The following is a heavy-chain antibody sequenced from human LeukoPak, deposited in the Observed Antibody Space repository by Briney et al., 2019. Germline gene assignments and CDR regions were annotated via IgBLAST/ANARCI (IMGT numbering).Heavy chain of an antibody. V-gene: IGHV1-2*02. Sequence: ASVKVSCKASGYAFTGYYMQWVRQAPGQGLEWMGWINPNSGGTNYAQKFQGRVTLTRDTSISTAYMELSRLRSDDTAVYYCARALTRSDYDFWGALGQARGQGTLVTVSS. CDR3: ARALTRSDYDFWGALGQA. CDR1: GYAFTGYY. D-gene: IGHD3-3*01. CDR2: INPNSGGT. J-gene: IGHJ4*02.